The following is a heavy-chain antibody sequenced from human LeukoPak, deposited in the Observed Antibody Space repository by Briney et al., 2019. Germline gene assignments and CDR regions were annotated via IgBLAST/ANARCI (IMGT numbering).Heavy chain of an antibody. CDR3: ARTNAFDI. V-gene: IGHV4-59*01. Sequence: SETLSLTCTVSGGSISPYHWSWIRQPPGKGLEWIGYIYYSGSTDYNPSLKSRVTISVDTSKNQFSLRLSSVTAADTAVYYCARTNAFDIWGQGTMVTVSS. CDR2: IYYSGST. J-gene: IGHJ3*02. CDR1: GGSISPYH.